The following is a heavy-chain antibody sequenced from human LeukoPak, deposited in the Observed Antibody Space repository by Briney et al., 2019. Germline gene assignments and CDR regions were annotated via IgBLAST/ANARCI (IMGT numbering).Heavy chain of an antibody. D-gene: IGHD6-13*01. V-gene: IGHV3-9*01. Sequence: GGSLRLSCAASGFSFDDYAMYWVRQAPGKGLEWVSGISWKGANIDYADSVKGRFTISRDNAKNSLYLQMKSLRAEDTAFYYCAKDVDSSSWYYFDYWGQGTLVTVSS. CDR2: ISWKGANI. CDR3: AKDVDSSSWYYFDY. CDR1: GFSFDDYA. J-gene: IGHJ4*02.